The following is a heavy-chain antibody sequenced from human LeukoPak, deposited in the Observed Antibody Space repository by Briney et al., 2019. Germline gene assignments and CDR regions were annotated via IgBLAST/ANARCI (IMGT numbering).Heavy chain of an antibody. J-gene: IGHJ4*02. D-gene: IGHD3-10*01. V-gene: IGHV5-51*01. CDR2: IYPGDSDT. Sequence: GESLKISCQGSGYIFTTHWIAWVRQMPGRGLEWMGIIYPGDSDTTYSPFFRGQVTISVDKSINTAYLQWSSLKASDTAMYYCARHIYGSGSYSDFWGQGTLVTVSS. CDR1: GYIFTTHW. CDR3: ARHIYGSGSYSDF.